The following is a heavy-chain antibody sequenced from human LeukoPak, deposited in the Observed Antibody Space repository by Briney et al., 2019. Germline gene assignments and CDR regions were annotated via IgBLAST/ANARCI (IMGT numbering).Heavy chain of an antibody. CDR3: ARESYYYDSSGYSAPGHLVDP. CDR2: ISSSSSYI. J-gene: IGHJ5*02. D-gene: IGHD3-22*01. V-gene: IGHV3-21*01. Sequence: GGSLRLSCAASGFTFSSYSMNWVRQAPGKGLEWVTSISSSSSYIYYADSVKGRFTMSRDNAKNSLYLQMNSLRAEDTAVYYCARESYYYDSSGYSAPGHLVDPWGQGTLVTVSS. CDR1: GFTFSSYS.